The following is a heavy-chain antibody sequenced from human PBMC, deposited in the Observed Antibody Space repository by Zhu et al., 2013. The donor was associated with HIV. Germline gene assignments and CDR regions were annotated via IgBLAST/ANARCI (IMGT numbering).Heavy chain of an antibody. CDR2: ISTYNGDT. V-gene: IGHV1-18*01. CDR3: ARDGSSGLRSYMDV. Sequence: VQSGVEVKKPGASVRVSCKASGYIFTTYGISWVRQAPGQGLEWMGWISTYNGDTNYAQKLQGRVTMTTDTSTSTAYMELRSLRSDDTAVYYCARDGSSGLRSYMDVWGKGTTVTVSS. CDR1: GYIFTTYG. D-gene: IGHD3-10*01. J-gene: IGHJ6*03.